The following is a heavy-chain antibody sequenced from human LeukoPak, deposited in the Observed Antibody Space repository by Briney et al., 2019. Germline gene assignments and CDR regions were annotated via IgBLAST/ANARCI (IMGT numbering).Heavy chain of an antibody. CDR2: ISSSGSSI. CDR1: GXXXSXYS. Sequence: GGSLXXSXXASGXXXSXYSXXWVRQAXGKGLEWVSYISSSGSSIYYADSVKGRFTISRDDAMNSLYLQMNNLRAEDTAVYYCARVLDTSGSYPLGYWGQGTLVTVSS. J-gene: IGHJ4*02. CDR3: ARVLDTSGSYPLGY. V-gene: IGHV3-48*01. D-gene: IGHD3-10*01.